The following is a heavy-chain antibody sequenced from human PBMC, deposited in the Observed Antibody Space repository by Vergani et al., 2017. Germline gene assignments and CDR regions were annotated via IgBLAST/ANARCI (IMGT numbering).Heavy chain of an antibody. CDR2: INPSGGST. V-gene: IGHV1-46*01. J-gene: IGHJ6*02. CDR3: ARDQLGVTRTTQDESNYYYGMDV. D-gene: IGHD4-17*01. CDR1: GYTFTSYY. Sequence: QVQLVQSGAEVKKPGASVKVSCKASGYTFTSYYMHWVRQAPGQGLEWMGIINPSGGSTSYAQKFQGRVTMTRDMSTSTVYMELSSLRSEDTAVYYCARDQLGVTRTTQDESNYYYGMDVWGQGTTVTVSS.